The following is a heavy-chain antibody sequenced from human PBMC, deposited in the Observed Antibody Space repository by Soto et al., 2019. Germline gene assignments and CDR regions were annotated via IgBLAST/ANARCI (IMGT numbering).Heavy chain of an antibody. CDR1: GFTFSSYS. CDR3: VRHTCPVDCYSLGY. Sequence: GGSLRLSCAASGFTFSSYSMNWVRQAPGKGLEWVSSISSGSTAIFYGDSVKGRFIISRDNAENSLYLQMNSLGAEDTAVYYCVRHTCPVDCYSLGYWGLGTLVTVSS. CDR2: ISSGSTAI. J-gene: IGHJ4*02. D-gene: IGHD2-21*02. V-gene: IGHV3-21*01.